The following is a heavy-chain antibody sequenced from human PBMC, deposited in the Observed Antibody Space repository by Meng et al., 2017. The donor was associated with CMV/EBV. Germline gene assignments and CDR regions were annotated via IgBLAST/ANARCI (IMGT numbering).Heavy chain of an antibody. CDR2: ISYDGSNK. D-gene: IGHD5-18*01. CDR1: GFTFGSYA. CDR3: ARDLGFVDTAMVSVY. V-gene: IGHV3-30*04. J-gene: IGHJ4*02. Sequence: GGSLRLSCAASGFTFGSYAMHWVRQAPGKGLEWVAVISYDGSNKYYADSVKGRFTISRDNSKNTLYLQMNSLRAEDTAVYYCARDLGFVDTAMVSVYWGQGTLVTVSS.